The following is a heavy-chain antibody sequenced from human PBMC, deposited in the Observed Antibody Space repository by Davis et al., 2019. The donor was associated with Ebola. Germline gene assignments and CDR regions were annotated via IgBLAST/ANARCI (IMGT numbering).Heavy chain of an antibody. CDR2: INHSGST. Sequence: MPSETLSLTCAVYGGPFSGYYWSWIRQPPGKGLEWIGEINHSGSTNYNPSLKSRVTISVDTSKNQFSLKLSSVTAADTAVYYCARLSSIAARNYYYYGMDVWGQGTTVTVSS. J-gene: IGHJ6*02. CDR1: GGPFSGYY. CDR3: ARLSSIAARNYYYYGMDV. V-gene: IGHV4-34*01. D-gene: IGHD6-6*01.